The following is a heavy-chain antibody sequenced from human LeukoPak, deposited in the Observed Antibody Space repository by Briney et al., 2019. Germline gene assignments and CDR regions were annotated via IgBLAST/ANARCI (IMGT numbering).Heavy chain of an antibody. CDR1: GFIFSRTS. J-gene: IGHJ4*02. CDR2: ISSSGTER. CDR3: VRDRYCSGGSCHFFDS. D-gene: IGHD2-15*01. Sequence: GGSLRLSCVGSGFIFSRTSLNWVRPTPGKGLEWVSSISSSGTERFYEDSVKGRFTISRDNAKNLVFLQMNNLRVEETGVYYCVRDRYCSGGSCHFFDSWGQGTLVTVSS. V-gene: IGHV3-21*06.